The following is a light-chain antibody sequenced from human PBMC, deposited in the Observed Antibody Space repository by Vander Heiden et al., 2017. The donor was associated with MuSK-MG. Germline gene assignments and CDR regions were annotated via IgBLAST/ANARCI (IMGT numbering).Light chain of an antibody. CDR1: SSDVGSSNL. CDR3: CSYAGSRSEV. CDR2: DGS. V-gene: IGLV2-23*01. J-gene: IGLJ1*01. Sequence: SVLTQPASVSGSPGQSITISRTGTSSDVGSSNLVSWYQHSPPKAHQPMIYDGSKRPSGVSNRFSGSKSGNTASLTISGLQAEDEADYCCCSYAGSRSEVFGAGTKVTVL.